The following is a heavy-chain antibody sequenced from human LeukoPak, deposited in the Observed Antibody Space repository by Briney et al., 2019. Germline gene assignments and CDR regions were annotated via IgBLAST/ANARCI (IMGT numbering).Heavy chain of an antibody. CDR2: VYGGEST. CDR1: GFTVSSNY. CDR3: ARANPLIVGARAGGPFDF. J-gene: IGHJ3*01. Sequence: GGSLRLSCAASGFTVSSNYMSWVRQAPGKGLEWVSVVYGGESTYYADSVKGRSTISRDNSKNTLYLQMNSLRTEDTAVYYCARANPLIVGARAGGPFDFWGQGTVVSVSA. V-gene: IGHV3-53*05. D-gene: IGHD1-26*01.